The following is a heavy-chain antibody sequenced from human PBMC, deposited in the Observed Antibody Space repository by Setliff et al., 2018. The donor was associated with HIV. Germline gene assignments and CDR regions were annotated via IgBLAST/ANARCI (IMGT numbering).Heavy chain of an antibody. Sequence: APVKVSCKASGGTFSSYAISWVRQAPGQGLEWMGWINPKSDGTSYAQKLQGRVTMTTDTSTSTAYMELSSLRSEDTAVYYCARDQGLTVTHSDDAFDIWGQGTMVTVS. V-gene: IGHV1-18*01. D-gene: IGHD4-17*01. CDR1: GGTFSSYA. CDR3: ARDQGLTVTHSDDAFDI. J-gene: IGHJ3*02. CDR2: INPKSDGT.